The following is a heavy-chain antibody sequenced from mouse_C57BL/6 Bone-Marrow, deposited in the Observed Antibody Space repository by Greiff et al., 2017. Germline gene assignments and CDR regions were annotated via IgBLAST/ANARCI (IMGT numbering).Heavy chain of an antibody. J-gene: IGHJ2*01. Sequence: EVQLQQSGAELVRPGASVKLSCTASGFNIKDDYMHWVKQRPEQGLEWIGWIDPENGDTEYASKFQGKATITADTSSNTAYLQLSSLTSEDTAVYYCTTGGGSSLFDYWGRGTTLTVSS. V-gene: IGHV14-4*01. CDR3: TTGGGSSLFDY. D-gene: IGHD1-1*01. CDR2: IDPENGDT. CDR1: GFNIKDDY.